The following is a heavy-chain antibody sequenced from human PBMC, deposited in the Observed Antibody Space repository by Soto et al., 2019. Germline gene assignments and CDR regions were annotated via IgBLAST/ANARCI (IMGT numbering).Heavy chain of an antibody. CDR1: GGSISSRGYY. CDR3: ATSNWFDP. CDR2: IYYSGST. V-gene: IGHV4-39*01. Sequence: QLQLQESGPGLVKPSETLSLTCTVSGGSISSRGYYWGWIRQPPGKGLEWIGTIYYSGSTYYNPSLTSRLIISVDTSKNQFSLQLSSVTAADTAVYYCATSNWFDPWGQGTLVTVSS. J-gene: IGHJ5*02.